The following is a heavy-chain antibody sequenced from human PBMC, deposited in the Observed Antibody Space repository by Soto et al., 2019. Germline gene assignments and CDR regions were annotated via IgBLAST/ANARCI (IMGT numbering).Heavy chain of an antibody. D-gene: IGHD1-26*01. Sequence: PGESLKISCKGSGYSFTSYWISWVRQMTGKGLEWMGRIDPSDSYTNYSPSFQGHVTISADKSISTAYLQWSSLKASDTAMYYCARTSPPWIATYYYGMDVWGQGTTVTVSS. CDR2: IDPSDSYT. J-gene: IGHJ6*02. CDR3: ARTSPPWIATYYYGMDV. CDR1: GYSFTSYW. V-gene: IGHV5-10-1*01.